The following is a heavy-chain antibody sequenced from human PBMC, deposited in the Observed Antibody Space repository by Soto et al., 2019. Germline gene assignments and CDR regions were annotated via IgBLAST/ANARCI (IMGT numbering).Heavy chain of an antibody. J-gene: IGHJ6*02. CDR3: ARENGHPGHNYAMDV. Sequence: GGSLRLSCAASGFSFSAYYMSWVRQAPGKGLEWVSYISFNGDVTRYSDSVEGRFTVSRDNAKKSLYLQMNSLRVEDTAVYYCARENGHPGHNYAMDVWGQGTTVTVSS. V-gene: IGHV3-11*01. CDR2: ISFNGDVT. CDR1: GFSFSAYY. D-gene: IGHD2-8*01.